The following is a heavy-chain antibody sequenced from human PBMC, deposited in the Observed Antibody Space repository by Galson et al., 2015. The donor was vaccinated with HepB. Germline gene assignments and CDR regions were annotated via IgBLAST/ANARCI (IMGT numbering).Heavy chain of an antibody. D-gene: IGHD3-3*01. Sequence: SLRLSCAASGFTFSSYWMHWVRQAPGKGLVWVSRINSDGSSTSYADSVKGRFTISRDNAKNTLYLQMNSLRAEDTAVYYCARDRDGVDFWSGYYLYNGGGWNYYYYMDVWGKGTTVTVSS. J-gene: IGHJ6*03. V-gene: IGHV3-74*01. CDR1: GFTFSSYW. CDR3: ARDRDGVDFWSGYYLYNGGGWNYYYYMDV. CDR2: INSDGSST.